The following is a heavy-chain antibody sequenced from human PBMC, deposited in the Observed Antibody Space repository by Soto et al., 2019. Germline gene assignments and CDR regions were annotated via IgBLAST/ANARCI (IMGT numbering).Heavy chain of an antibody. D-gene: IGHD3-16*01. CDR1: TFTFSDYY. CDR3: AKLGSLGHPYYYGMDV. CDR2: ISGGGTSI. Sequence: LRLSCAASTFTFSDYYMSWIRQAPGKGLEWVSYISGGGTSIYYADSVKGRFSVSRDNAKTSLYLQMNSLRAEDTAVYYCAKLGSLGHPYYYGMDVWGPGTTVTVSS. J-gene: IGHJ6*02. V-gene: IGHV3-11*01.